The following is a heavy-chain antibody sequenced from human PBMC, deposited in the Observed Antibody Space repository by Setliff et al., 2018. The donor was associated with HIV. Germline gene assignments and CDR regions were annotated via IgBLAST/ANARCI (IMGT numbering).Heavy chain of an antibody. D-gene: IGHD6-19*01. CDR2: LYWDGDK. CDR3: AHRQPVSGTSYDY. V-gene: IGHV2-5*02. Sequence: SGPTLVNPRQTLTLTCTFSGLSLNISGEGVGWIRQSPGKALEWLGLLYWDGDKRYSPSLSDRLTITKDTSENQVILTVTNVEPVDTATYYCAHRQPVSGTSYDYCGQGALVTVSS. J-gene: IGHJ4*02. CDR1: GLSLNISGEG.